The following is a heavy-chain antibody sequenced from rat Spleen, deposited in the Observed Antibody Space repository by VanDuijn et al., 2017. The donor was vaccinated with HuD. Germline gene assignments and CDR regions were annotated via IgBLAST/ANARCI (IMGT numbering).Heavy chain of an antibody. V-gene: IGHV5S13*01. Sequence: EVQLVESGGGLVQPGRSMKLSCAASGLTFTNYDMAWVRQAPTKGLEWIASISTGGTNTYYRGSVKGRFTISRDNAKNTQYLQMDSLRSEDTATYYCTRGYVMDAWGQGASVTVSS. CDR2: ISTGGTNT. CDR3: TRGYVMDA. J-gene: IGHJ4*01. CDR1: GLTFTNYD.